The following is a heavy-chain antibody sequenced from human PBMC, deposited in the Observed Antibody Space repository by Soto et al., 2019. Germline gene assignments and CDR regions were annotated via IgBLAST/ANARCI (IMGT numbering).Heavy chain of an antibody. CDR3: ARGGVYGDLYNWFDP. CDR1: GGTFSSYT. V-gene: IGHV1-69*02. D-gene: IGHD4-17*01. J-gene: IGHJ5*02. Sequence: QVQLVQSGAEVKKPGSSVKVSCKASGGTFSSYTISWVRQAPGQGLEWMGRIIPILGIANYAQKFQGRVTITADKSTSTAYMELSSLRSEDTAAYYCARGGVYGDLYNWFDPWGQGTLVTVSS. CDR2: IIPILGIA.